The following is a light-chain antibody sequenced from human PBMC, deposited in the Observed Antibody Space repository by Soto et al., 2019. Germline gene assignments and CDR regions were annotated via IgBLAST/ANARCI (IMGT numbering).Light chain of an antibody. V-gene: IGKV1-5*03. CDR2: KAS. Sequence: PSTLSASVGDRVTITCRASQNINEYLAWYQQKPGKAPKLLIYKASTLKSGVPSRFSGSGSGTEFTLTISSLQPDDFATYYCQHYNSYSEAFGQGTKVDI. CDR1: QNINEY. CDR3: QHYNSYSEA. J-gene: IGKJ1*01.